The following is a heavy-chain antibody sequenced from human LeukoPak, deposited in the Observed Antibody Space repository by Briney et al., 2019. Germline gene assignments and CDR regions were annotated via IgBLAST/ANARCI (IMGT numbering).Heavy chain of an antibody. V-gene: IGHV3-21*01. CDR3: ARDRPTGASRLFVVQ. CDR2: LSSSTNYI. Sequence: GGSLRLSCAASGFTFTSYTMSWVRQAPGKALEWVSSLSSSTNYIYYADSVTGRFTISRDNAKNSLYLLMNSLRAEDTAVYYCARDRPTGASRLFVVQWGQGTLVTVSS. J-gene: IGHJ4*02. CDR1: GFTFTSYT. D-gene: IGHD3-3*01.